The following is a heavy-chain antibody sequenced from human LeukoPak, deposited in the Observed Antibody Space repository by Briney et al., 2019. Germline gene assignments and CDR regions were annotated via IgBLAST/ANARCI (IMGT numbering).Heavy chain of an antibody. CDR3: AKDDDWGRYKH. V-gene: IGHV3-23*01. Sequence: GGSLRLSCAASGFTFSSYWMHWVRHAPGKGLERVSGISPSGDITYYTDSVRGRFTISRDNFKNTLSLQVNSLRAEDTAMYYCAKDDDWGRYKHWGQGTLVTVSS. CDR2: ISPSGDIT. J-gene: IGHJ1*01. CDR1: GFTFSSYW. D-gene: IGHD7-27*01.